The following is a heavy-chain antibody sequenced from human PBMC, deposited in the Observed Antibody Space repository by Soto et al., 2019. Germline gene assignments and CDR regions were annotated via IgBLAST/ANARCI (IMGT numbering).Heavy chain of an antibody. CDR3: ARVSRPLYSGYDPYYFDY. D-gene: IGHD5-12*01. J-gene: IGHJ4*02. CDR1: GGSISSYY. CDR2: IYYSGST. Sequence: QVQLQESGPGLVKPSETLSLTCTVSGGSISSYYWSWIRQPPGKGLEWIGYIYYSGSTNYNPSLKSRVTISVDTSKNQFSLKLSSVTAADTAVYYCARVSRPLYSGYDPYYFDYWGQGTLVTVSS. V-gene: IGHV4-59*08.